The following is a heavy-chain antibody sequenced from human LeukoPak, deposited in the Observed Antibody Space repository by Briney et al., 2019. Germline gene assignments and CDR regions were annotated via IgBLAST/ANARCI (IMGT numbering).Heavy chain of an antibody. CDR2: ISGSGGST. CDR1: GFTFSNAW. D-gene: IGHD2-2*01. Sequence: PGRSLRLSCAASGFTFSNAWMSWVRPAPRKGLEWVSAISGSGGSTYYADSVKGRFTISRDNHKNTLYLQMNSLRAEDTAVYYCATPTGGSTSHPPHWGQGTMVTVSS. V-gene: IGHV3-23*01. J-gene: IGHJ3*01. CDR3: ATPTGGSTSHPPH.